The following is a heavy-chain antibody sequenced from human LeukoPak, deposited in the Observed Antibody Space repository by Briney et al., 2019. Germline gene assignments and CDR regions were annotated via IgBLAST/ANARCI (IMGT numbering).Heavy chain of an antibody. CDR2: LSSSGASF. J-gene: IGHJ4*02. V-gene: IGHV3-23*01. CDR3: AKQVGAAAGYYFDS. CDR1: GLTFSTYA. Sequence: GGSLRLSCAASGLTFSTYAMSRVRQAPGKGLEWVSTLSSSGASFFYADSVKGRFTISRDNSKGTLYLEMNTLRAEDTAMYYCAKQVGAAAGYYFDSWGQGTLVTVSS. D-gene: IGHD6-13*01.